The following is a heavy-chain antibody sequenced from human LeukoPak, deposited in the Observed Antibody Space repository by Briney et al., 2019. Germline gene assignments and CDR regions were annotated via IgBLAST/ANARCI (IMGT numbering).Heavy chain of an antibody. Sequence: GASVKVSCKASGYSFTKYGISWVRQAPGQGLEWMRWISTYNGDTNYEQKFQGRVTMTTDTSTSTAYMELRSLRSDDTAVYYCAREEGSIFGVGGYYYFYMDVWGKGTTVTASS. CDR1: GYSFTKYG. V-gene: IGHV1-18*01. CDR3: AREEGSIFGVGGYYYFYMDV. CDR2: ISTYNGDT. J-gene: IGHJ6*03. D-gene: IGHD3-3*02.